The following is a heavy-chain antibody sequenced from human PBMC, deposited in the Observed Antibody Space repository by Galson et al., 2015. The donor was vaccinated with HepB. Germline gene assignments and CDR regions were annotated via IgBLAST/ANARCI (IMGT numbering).Heavy chain of an antibody. CDR2: VDPEDGET. V-gene: IGHV1-69-2*01. J-gene: IGHJ4*02. Sequence: VKVSCKVSGYTFTDYYMHWVQQAPGKGLEWMGLVDPEDGETIYAEKFQGRVTITADTSTDTAYMELSSLRSEDTAVYYCARDLKNWGSSGEYYFDYWGQGTLVTVSS. D-gene: IGHD3-16*01. CDR3: ARDLKNWGSSGEYYFDY. CDR1: GYTFTDYY.